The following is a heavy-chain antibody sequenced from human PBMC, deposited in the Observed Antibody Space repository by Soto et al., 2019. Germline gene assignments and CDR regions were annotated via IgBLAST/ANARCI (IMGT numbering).Heavy chain of an antibody. V-gene: IGHV3-21*01. J-gene: IGHJ3*02. D-gene: IGHD2-21*02. CDR1: GFSLSTFS. CDR3: ARSVLVVTAKDSFDI. Sequence: GGSLRLSCVASGFSLSTFSMNWVRQAPGKGLEWVSSISRSSRDVFYSDSAKGRFTTSRDNAGNSLYLQMNSLGADDTALYYCARSVLVVTAKDSFDIWGQGTMVTVSS. CDR2: ISRSSRDV.